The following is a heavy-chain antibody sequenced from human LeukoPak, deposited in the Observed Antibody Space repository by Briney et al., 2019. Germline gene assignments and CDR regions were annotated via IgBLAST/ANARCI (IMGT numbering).Heavy chain of an antibody. CDR3: ARDHGSSGLFGYFDN. V-gene: IGHV3-30*04. Sequence: GGSLRLSCAASGFTFSTYAIHWVRQAPGKGLEWVAVIAHDGWNKYYADSVKGRFTISRDNSNSTLYLQMNSLRAEDTALYYCARDHGSSGLFGYFDNWGQGTLVTVSS. D-gene: IGHD6-19*01. CDR2: IAHDGWNK. J-gene: IGHJ4*02. CDR1: GFTFSTYA.